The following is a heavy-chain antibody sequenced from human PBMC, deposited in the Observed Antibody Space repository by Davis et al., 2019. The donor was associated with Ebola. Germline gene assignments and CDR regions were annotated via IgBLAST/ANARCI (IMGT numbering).Heavy chain of an antibody. D-gene: IGHD1-14*01. CDR2: IYHSGST. CDR1: GGSISSYY. J-gene: IGHJ4*02. CDR3: TGTYQGFDY. V-gene: IGHV4-59*01. Sequence: SETLSLTCTVSGGSISSYYWSWIRQPPGKGLEWIGEIYHSGSTNYNPSLKSRVTISVDTSKNQFSLKLSSVTAADTAVYYCTGTYQGFDYWGQGTLVTVSS.